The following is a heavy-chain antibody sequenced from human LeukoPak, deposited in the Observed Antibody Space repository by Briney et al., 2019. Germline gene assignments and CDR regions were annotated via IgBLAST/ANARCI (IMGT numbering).Heavy chain of an antibody. CDR2: IKNDGSST. J-gene: IGHJ4*02. CDR3: ARDYKADF. Sequence: GGSLRLSCAASGFIFSTYWMHWVRQAPGKGLVWVARIKNDGSSTSYADPVKGRFTISRDNAKKMLYLQMDSLRAEDTAIYYCARDYKADFWGQGTQVTVSS. D-gene: IGHD3-10*01. V-gene: IGHV3-74*01. CDR1: GFIFSTYW.